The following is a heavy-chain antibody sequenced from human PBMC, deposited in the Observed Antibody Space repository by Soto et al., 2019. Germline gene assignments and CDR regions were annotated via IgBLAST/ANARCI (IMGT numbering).Heavy chain of an antibody. CDR3: ASRYGSGSPIDY. Sequence: PSETLSLTCAVSGGSISSSNWWSWVRQPPGKGLEWIGEIYHSGSTNYNPSLKSRVTISVDKSKKQFSLKLSSVTAADTAVYYCASRYGSGSPIDYWGQGTLVTVSS. V-gene: IGHV4-4*02. CDR2: IYHSGST. CDR1: GGSISSSNW. D-gene: IGHD3-10*01. J-gene: IGHJ4*02.